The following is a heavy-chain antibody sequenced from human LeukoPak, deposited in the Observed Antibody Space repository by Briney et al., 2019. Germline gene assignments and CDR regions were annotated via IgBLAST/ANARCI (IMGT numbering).Heavy chain of an antibody. V-gene: IGHV3-15*01. D-gene: IGHD6-13*01. Sequence: GGSLRLSRAASGFTFSNAWMSWVRQAPGDGREWVGRIKSKTDCGTTDYAAAVKGRFTISRDDSKNTLYLQMNSLKTEDTAVYYCTTSYSSSDFAPWGQGTLVTVSS. J-gene: IGHJ5*02. CDR1: GFTFSNAW. CDR3: TTSYSSSDFAP. CDR2: IKSKTDCGTT.